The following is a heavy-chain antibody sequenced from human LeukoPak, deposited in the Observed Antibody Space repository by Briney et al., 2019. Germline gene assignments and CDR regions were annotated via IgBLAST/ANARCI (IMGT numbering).Heavy chain of an antibody. J-gene: IGHJ3*02. V-gene: IGHV4-4*07. CDR3: ARVSQRLAAPDAFDI. CDR1: GGSISSYY. CDR2: IYTSGST. Sequence: SETLSLTCTVSGGSISSYYWSWIRQPAGKGLEWIGRIYTSGSTNYNPSLKSRVTMSVDTSKNQFSPKLSSVTAADTAVYYCARVSQRLAAPDAFDIWGQGTMVTVSS. D-gene: IGHD2-15*01.